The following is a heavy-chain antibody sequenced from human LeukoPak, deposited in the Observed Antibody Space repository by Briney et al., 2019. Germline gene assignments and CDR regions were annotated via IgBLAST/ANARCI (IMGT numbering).Heavy chain of an antibody. CDR2: IRSKAYGGTT. V-gene: IGHV3-49*04. CDR3: TRDRAVAGIFDY. D-gene: IGHD6-19*01. CDR1: GFTFGDYA. Sequence: GGSLRLSCTASGFTFGDYAMSWVRQAPGKGLEWVGFIRSKAYGGTTEYAASVKGRFTISRDDSKSIAYLQMNSLKTEDTAVYYCTRDRAVAGIFDYWGQGTLVTVSP. J-gene: IGHJ4*02.